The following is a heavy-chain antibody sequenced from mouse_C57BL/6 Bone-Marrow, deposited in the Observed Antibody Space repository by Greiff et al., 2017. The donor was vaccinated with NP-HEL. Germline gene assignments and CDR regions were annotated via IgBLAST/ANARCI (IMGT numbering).Heavy chain of an antibody. Sequence: EVKVEESGGGLVQPGGSMKLSCVASGFTFSNYWMNWVRQSPEKGLEWVAQIRLKSDNYATHYAESVKGRFTISRDDSKGSVYLQMNNLRAEDTGIYYCTGKRWFSYWGQGTLVTVSA. CDR3: TGKRWFSY. V-gene: IGHV6-3*01. CDR1: GFTFSNYW. J-gene: IGHJ3*01. CDR2: IRLKSDNYAT.